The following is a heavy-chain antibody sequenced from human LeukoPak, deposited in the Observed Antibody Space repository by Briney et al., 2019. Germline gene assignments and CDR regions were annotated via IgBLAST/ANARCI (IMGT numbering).Heavy chain of an antibody. CDR2: IYYSGST. CDR3: ARDRGYTYGCDY. CDR1: GDSISSYY. Sequence: SETLSLTCIVSGDSISSYYWSWIRQPPGKGLEWIGYIYYSGSTNYNPSPKSRVTISIDTSKTQFSLRLRSVTAADTAVYYCARDRGYTYGCDYWGQGTLVTVSS. D-gene: IGHD5-18*01. J-gene: IGHJ4*02. V-gene: IGHV4-59*01.